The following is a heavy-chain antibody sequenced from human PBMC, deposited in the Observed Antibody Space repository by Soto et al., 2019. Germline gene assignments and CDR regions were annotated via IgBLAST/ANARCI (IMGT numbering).Heavy chain of an antibody. Sequence: EVQLVESGGGLVQPGGSLRLSCAASGFTFSSYWMSWVRQAPGKGLEWVANIKQDGSEKYYVDSVKGRFTISRDNAKNSLYLQMNSLRAEDTGVYYCARAVLGYCSGGSCYSEYYFDYWGQGTLVTVSS. CDR2: IKQDGSEK. CDR3: ARAVLGYCSGGSCYSEYYFDY. V-gene: IGHV3-7*01. J-gene: IGHJ4*02. CDR1: GFTFSSYW. D-gene: IGHD2-15*01.